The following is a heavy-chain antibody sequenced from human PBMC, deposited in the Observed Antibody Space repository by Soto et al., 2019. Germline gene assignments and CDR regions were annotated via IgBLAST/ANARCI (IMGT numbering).Heavy chain of an antibody. CDR1: SGSISSSNW. D-gene: IGHD6-13*01. CDR3: AREYRDIAAAGPSYYYYYYYMDV. V-gene: IGHV4-4*02. Sequence: SETLSLTCAVSSGSISSSNWWSWVRQPPGKGLEWIGEIYHSGSTNYNPSLKSRVTISVDKSKNQFSLKLSSVTAADTAVYYCAREYRDIAAAGPSYYYYYYYMDVWGKGTTVTVSS. J-gene: IGHJ6*03. CDR2: IYHSGST.